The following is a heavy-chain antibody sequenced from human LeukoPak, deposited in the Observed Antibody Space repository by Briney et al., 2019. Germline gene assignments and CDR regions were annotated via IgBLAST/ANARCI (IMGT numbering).Heavy chain of an antibody. CDR1: GGSFSGYY. CDR2: INHSGST. CDR3: ARDDGVDYYFDY. V-gene: IGHV4-34*01. Sequence: PSETLSLTCAVYGGSFSGYYWSWISQPPGKGLEWIGEINHSGSTNYNPSLKSRVTISVDTFKNQFSLKLSSVTAADTAVYYCARDDGVDYYFDYWGQGTLVTVSS. D-gene: IGHD3/OR15-3a*01. J-gene: IGHJ4*02.